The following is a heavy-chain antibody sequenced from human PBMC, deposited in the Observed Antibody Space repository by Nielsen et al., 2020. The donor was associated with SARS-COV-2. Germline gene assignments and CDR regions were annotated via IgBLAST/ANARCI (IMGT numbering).Heavy chain of an antibody. CDR3: ARDTKIQLWLGPFDY. CDR1: GGSISSYY. V-gene: IGHV4-59*12. D-gene: IGHD5-18*01. Sequence: SETLSLTCTVSGGSISSYYWSWIRQPPGKGLEWIGYIYYSGSTNYNPSLKSRVTISVDTSKNQFSLKLSSVTAADTAVYYCARDTKIQLWLGPFDYWGQGTLVTVSS. J-gene: IGHJ4*02. CDR2: IYYSGST.